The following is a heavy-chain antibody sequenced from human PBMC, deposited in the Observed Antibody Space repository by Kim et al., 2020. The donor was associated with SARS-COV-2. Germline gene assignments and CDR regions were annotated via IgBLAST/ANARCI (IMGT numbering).Heavy chain of an antibody. CDR1: GYSFTSHY. J-gene: IGHJ6*01. CDR2: INPSSGST. CDR3: ARTNWGIGYYYYGMYV. V-gene: IGHV1-46*01. D-gene: IGHD7-27*01. Sequence: ASVKVSCKASASGYSFTSHYVNWVRQAPGQGLEWMGLINPSSGSTSFAQKFQGRVTMTRDTSTSTVYMELSSLGFEDTAVYYCARTNWGIGYYYYGMYV.